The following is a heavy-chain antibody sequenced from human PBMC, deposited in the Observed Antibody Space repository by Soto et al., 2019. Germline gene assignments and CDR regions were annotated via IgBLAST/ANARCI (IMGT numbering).Heavy chain of an antibody. CDR1: CGSFSGYY. Sequence: SETLSLTCAVYCGSFSGYYWSWIRQPPGKGLEWIGEINHSGSTNYNPSLKSRVTISVDTSKNQFSLKLSSVTAADTAVYYCAREPKYSSGWSSPYYYYYGMDVWGQGTTVTVSS. J-gene: IGHJ6*02. CDR2: INHSGST. V-gene: IGHV4-34*01. CDR3: AREPKYSSGWSSPYYYYYGMDV. D-gene: IGHD6-19*01.